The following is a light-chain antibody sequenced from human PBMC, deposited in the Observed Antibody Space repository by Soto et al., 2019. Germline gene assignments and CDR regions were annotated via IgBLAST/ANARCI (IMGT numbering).Light chain of an antibody. Sequence: QSVLTQPPSASGTPGQRVTISCSGSSSNNGSNTVNWYQQLPGTAPKLLIYSNNQRPSGVPDRFSGSKSGTSASLAISGPQSEDEADYYCAAWDDSLNGHYVFGTGTKVTVL. CDR2: SNN. CDR3: AAWDDSLNGHYV. J-gene: IGLJ1*01. V-gene: IGLV1-44*01. CDR1: SSNNGSNT.